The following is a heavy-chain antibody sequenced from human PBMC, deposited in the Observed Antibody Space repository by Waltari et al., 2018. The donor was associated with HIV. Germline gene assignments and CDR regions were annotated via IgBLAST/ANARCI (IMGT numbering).Heavy chain of an antibody. Sequence: DVQLVESGGGLVQPGGSLGRSCAASGFTLLNFVMSWVGPGPGAGLEWVSYISATGHNIYYADSVQGRFTISRDNVRNILHLRIDDLRVDDTATYYCVRGGAAWSAGGFQVAQPGPWGQGALVTVSS. CDR3: VRGGAAWSAGGFQVAQPGP. CDR2: ISATGHNI. J-gene: IGHJ5*02. CDR1: GFTLLNFV. V-gene: IGHV3-48*03. D-gene: IGHD2-15*01.